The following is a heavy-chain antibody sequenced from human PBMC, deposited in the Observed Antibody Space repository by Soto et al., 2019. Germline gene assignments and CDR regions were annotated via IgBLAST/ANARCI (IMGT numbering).Heavy chain of an antibody. CDR1: GGSFSGYY. Sequence: QVQLQQWGAGLLKPSETLSLTCAVYGGSFSGYYWNWIRQPPGKGLEWIGEINHSGITNYNPSLKSRVTISLDTSKSQFSLKLSSVTAADTVVYYCAVDGARIGYWGPGTLVTVSS. D-gene: IGHD2-15*01. CDR3: AVDGARIGY. V-gene: IGHV4-34*01. J-gene: IGHJ4*02. CDR2: INHSGIT.